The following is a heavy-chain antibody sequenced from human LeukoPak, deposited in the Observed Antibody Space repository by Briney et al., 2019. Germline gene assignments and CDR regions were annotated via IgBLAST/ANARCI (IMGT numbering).Heavy chain of an antibody. Sequence: PSETLSLTCTASGGSLTDGDYYWGWVRQSPGTGLHWLATTWRGASLNSRVTISLDTSQNQFSLRLASVTASDTAVYYCARGGDSSGYYYRIDYWGQGTLVTVSS. J-gene: IGHJ4*02. D-gene: IGHD3-22*01. CDR2: TWRG. V-gene: IGHV4-61*08. CDR3: ARGGDSSGYYYRIDY. CDR1: GGSLTDGDYY.